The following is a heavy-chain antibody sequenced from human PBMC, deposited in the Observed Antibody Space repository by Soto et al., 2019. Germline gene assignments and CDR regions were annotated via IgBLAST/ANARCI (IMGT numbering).Heavy chain of an antibody. Sequence: QVQLVESGGDLVKPGGSLRLSCAASGYTFSDYYMSWIRQAPGKGLEWISYIDTSGTKIYYADSVKGRFTITRDNAKNSVYLEMNSLRDEDTAVYYCASHYDMGSGYLSPVDYWGQGTLVTVSS. CDR2: IDTSGTKI. J-gene: IGHJ4*02. CDR3: ASHYDMGSGYLSPVDY. V-gene: IGHV3-11*01. D-gene: IGHD3-3*01. CDR1: GYTFSDYY.